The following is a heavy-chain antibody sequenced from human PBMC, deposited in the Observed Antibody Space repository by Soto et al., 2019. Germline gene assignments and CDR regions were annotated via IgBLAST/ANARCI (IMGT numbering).Heavy chain of an antibody. V-gene: IGHV1-8*01. Sequence: ASVKVSCKASGYTFTSYDINWVRQATGQGLEWMGWMNPNSGNTGYAQKFQGRVTMTRNTSISTAYMELSSLRSEDTAVYYCARGSTRYDFWSGYYTDYYDSPHYYYYGTDVWGQGTTVTVSS. CDR3: ARGSTRYDFWSGYYTDYYDSPHYYYYGTDV. CDR2: MNPNSGNT. J-gene: IGHJ6*02. CDR1: GYTFTSYD. D-gene: IGHD3-3*01.